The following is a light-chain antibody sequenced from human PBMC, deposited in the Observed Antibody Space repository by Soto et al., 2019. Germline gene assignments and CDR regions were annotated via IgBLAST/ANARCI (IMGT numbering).Light chain of an antibody. CDR3: QQRSNWPPIT. V-gene: IGKV1-39*01. CDR2: AAS. J-gene: IGKJ5*01. Sequence: DIQMTQSPSTLSASVGDRVTITCRASQSISSYLNWYQQKPGKAPKLLVYAASSLQSGVPSRFSGSGSGTDFTLTISSLEPEDAALYYCQQRSNWPPITFGQGTRLEIK. CDR1: QSISSY.